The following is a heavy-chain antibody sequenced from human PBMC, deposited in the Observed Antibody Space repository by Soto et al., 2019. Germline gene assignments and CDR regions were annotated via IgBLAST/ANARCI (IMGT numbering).Heavy chain of an antibody. Sequence: GASVKVSCKASEGTFSSYAISWVRQAPGQGLEWMGGIIPIFGTANYAQKFQGRVTITADESTSTAYMELSSLRSEDTAVYYCAEAMVRGVIISGMDVWGQGTTVTVSS. D-gene: IGHD3-10*01. CDR2: IIPIFGTA. J-gene: IGHJ6*02. V-gene: IGHV1-69*13. CDR3: AEAMVRGVIISGMDV. CDR1: EGTFSSYA.